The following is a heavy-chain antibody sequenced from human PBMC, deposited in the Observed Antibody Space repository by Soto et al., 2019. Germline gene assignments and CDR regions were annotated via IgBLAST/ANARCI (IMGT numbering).Heavy chain of an antibody. J-gene: IGHJ4*02. CDR1: GGSFSGYY. CDR2: FYYSGNT. CDR3: TRAMGAINYFDY. V-gene: IGHV4-34*09. Sequence: PSETLSLTCAVYGGSFSGYYWSWIRQPPGKGLEWIGYFYYSGNTYYNPSLKSRLTISGDTSKNQFSLNLSSVTAADTAVYYCTRAMGAINYFDYWGQGTLVTVSS. D-gene: IGHD1-26*01.